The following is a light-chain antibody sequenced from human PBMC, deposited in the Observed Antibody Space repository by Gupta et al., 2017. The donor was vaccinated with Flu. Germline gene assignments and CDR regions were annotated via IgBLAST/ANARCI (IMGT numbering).Light chain of an antibody. J-gene: IGKJ1*01. V-gene: IGKV3-20*01. Sequence: EIVLTQSPGTLSLSPGERATLSCRASQSVSSSYLAWYQQKPGQAPRLLIYGASSRATGIPERFSGSGSGTDFTLTISRLEPEDFAVYYCQQYGSYPGTFGQGTKVEIK. CDR3: QQYGSYPGT. CDR1: QSVSSSY. CDR2: GAS.